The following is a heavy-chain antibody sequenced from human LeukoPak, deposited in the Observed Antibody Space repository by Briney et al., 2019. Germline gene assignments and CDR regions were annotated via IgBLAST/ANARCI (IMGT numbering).Heavy chain of an antibody. D-gene: IGHD4-17*01. V-gene: IGHV3-21*04. Sequence: GGSLRLSCAASGFTFSGYSMNWVRQTPGKGLEWVSSISSSSSYIYYADSVKGRFTISRDNSKNTLYLQMNSLRAEDTAVYYCAKYGDWYYFDYWGQGTLVTVSS. CDR1: GFTFSGYS. J-gene: IGHJ4*02. CDR3: AKYGDWYYFDY. CDR2: ISSSSSYI.